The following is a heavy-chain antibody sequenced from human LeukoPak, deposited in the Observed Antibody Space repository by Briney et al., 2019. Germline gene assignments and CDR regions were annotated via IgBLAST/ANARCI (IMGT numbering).Heavy chain of an antibody. CDR2: INPNSGGT. CDR3: ARVPLLEWLETPYFDY. D-gene: IGHD6-19*01. V-gene: IGHV1-2*06. CDR1: GYTFTGYY. J-gene: IGHJ4*02. Sequence: VASVKVSCKASGYTFTGYYMHWVRQAPGQGLEWMGRINPNSGGTIYAQKFQGRVTMTRDTSITTAYMELSGLRSDDTAVYYCARVPLLEWLETPYFDYWGQGTLVTVSS.